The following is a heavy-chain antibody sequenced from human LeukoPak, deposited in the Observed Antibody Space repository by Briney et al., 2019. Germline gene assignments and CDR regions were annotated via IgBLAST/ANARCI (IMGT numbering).Heavy chain of an antibody. D-gene: IGHD6-19*01. J-gene: IGHJ4*02. CDR3: AKVSNRGWPTYFDY. V-gene: IGHV3-23*01. Sequence: GGSLRLSCAASGFTFSSYAMIWVRQAPGKGLEWVSAISGSGGSTYYADSVKGRFTISRDRSKNTASLQMNSLRSEDTVVYYCAKVSNRGWPTYFDYWGQGTPVTVSS. CDR2: ISGSGGST. CDR1: GFTFSSYA.